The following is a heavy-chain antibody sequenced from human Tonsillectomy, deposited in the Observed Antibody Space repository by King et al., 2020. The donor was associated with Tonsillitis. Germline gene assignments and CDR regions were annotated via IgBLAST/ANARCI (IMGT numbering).Heavy chain of an antibody. CDR1: GFTFSSYS. J-gene: IGHJ4*02. Sequence: VQLVESGGGLVQPGGSLRLSCAASGFTFSSYSMNWVRQAPGKGLEWVSHIISSSSIIYYADSVKGRFTISRDNAKNSLYLQMNSLRVEDTAVYYCARFRGYSDSLTGYRYYLDYWGQGTLVTVSS. CDR2: IISSSSII. D-gene: IGHD3-9*01. V-gene: IGHV3-48*01. CDR3: ARFRGYSDSLTGYRYYLDY.